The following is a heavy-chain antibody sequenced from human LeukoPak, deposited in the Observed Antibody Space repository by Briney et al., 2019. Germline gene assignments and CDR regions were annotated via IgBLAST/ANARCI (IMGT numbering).Heavy chain of an antibody. CDR2: INNDGSEK. Sequence: GGSLRLSCAASGFTFSNYWMSWVRQAPGKGLEWVAHINNDGSEKYYVDSVKGRFTIFRDNAKNSLYLQMNSLRVEDTAVYYCARDKVTYWGQGTLVTVSS. V-gene: IGHV3-7*01. J-gene: IGHJ4*02. CDR3: ARDKVTY. CDR1: GFTFSNYW.